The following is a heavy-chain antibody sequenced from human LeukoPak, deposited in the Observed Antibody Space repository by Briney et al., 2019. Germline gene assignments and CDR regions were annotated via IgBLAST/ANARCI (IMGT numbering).Heavy chain of an antibody. V-gene: IGHV1-69*13. CDR3: ARDGCSSTSCYTVNNWFDP. Sequence: GASVKVSCKASGGTFSSYAISWVRQAPGQGLEWMGGIIPIFGTANYAQKFQGRVTITADESTSTAYMELNSLRSEDTAVYYCARDGCSSTSCYTVNNWFDPWGQGTLVTVSS. CDR2: IIPIFGTA. CDR1: GGTFSSYA. J-gene: IGHJ5*02. D-gene: IGHD2-2*02.